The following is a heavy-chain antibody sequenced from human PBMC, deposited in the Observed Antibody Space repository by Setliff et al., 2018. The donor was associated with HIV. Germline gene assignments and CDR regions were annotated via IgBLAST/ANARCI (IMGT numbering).Heavy chain of an antibody. D-gene: IGHD1-26*01. CDR3: ARGGAATYYFDY. CDR1: GFTFSSYW. V-gene: IGHV3-7*03. J-gene: IGHJ4*02. Sequence: GGSLRLSCAASGFTFSSYWMSWVRQAPGKGLEWVANIKEDGSEKYYVDSVKGRFTISRDNAQNSLYLQMSSLKVEDTAVYYCARGGAATYYFDYWGQGTLVTVSS. CDR2: IKEDGSEK.